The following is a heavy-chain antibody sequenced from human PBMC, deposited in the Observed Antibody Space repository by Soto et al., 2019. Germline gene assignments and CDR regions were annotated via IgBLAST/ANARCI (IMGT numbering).Heavy chain of an antibody. CDR2: ISYDGSNK. CDR3: AKSIAARPFDWFDP. J-gene: IGHJ5*02. D-gene: IGHD6-6*01. CDR1: GFTFSSYG. Sequence: QVQLVESGGGVVQPGRSLRLSCAASGFTFSSYGMHWVRQAPGKGLEGVAVISYDGSNKYYADSVKGRFTISRDNSKTTLYLQMNSLGAEDTAVYYCAKSIAARPFDWFDPWGQGTLVTVSS. V-gene: IGHV3-30*18.